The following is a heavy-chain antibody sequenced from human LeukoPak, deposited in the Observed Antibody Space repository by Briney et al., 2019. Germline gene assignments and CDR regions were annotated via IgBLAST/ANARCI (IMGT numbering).Heavy chain of an antibody. D-gene: IGHD3-16*02. V-gene: IGHV1-3*01. CDR1: GYTFTSYA. Sequence: ASVNVSCKASGYTFTSYAMHWVRQAPGQRLEWMGWINAGNGNTKYSQKFQGRVTITRDTSASTAYMEMSSLRSADKAAYYCARDMITFRAVIVKPDYWGQGTLVTVSS. CDR2: INAGNGNT. CDR3: ARDMITFRAVIVKPDY. J-gene: IGHJ4*02.